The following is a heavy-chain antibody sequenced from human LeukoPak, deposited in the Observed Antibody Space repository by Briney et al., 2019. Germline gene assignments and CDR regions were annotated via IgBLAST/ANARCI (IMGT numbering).Heavy chain of an antibody. CDR1: GYTLTNYY. J-gene: IGHJ4*02. Sequence: ASVKVSCKTSGYTLTNYYIHWVRQAPGQGLEWMGRIDPNTGGTKSAKNFQGRVTMTRDTSISTAYMALSGLRSDDTAVYYCASLYDIVGTTVDYWGQETLVTISS. V-gene: IGHV1-2*06. CDR3: ASLYDIVGTTVDY. CDR2: IDPNTGGT. D-gene: IGHD1-26*01.